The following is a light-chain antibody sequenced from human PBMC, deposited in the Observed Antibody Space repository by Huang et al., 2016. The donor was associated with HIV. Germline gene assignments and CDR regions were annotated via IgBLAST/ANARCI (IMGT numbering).Light chain of an antibody. CDR1: QSVKKN. V-gene: IGKV3-15*01. CDR3: QQYNNWPPYD. J-gene: IGKJ2*01. Sequence: EMVMTQSPGTLSVSPGERATLSCRASQSVKKNLAWYQQKPGQAPRLLISGVSTRDTGVPARFSGNGSETEFTLTITSVQSEDSAVYYCQQYNNWPPYDFGQGTKLEIK. CDR2: GVS.